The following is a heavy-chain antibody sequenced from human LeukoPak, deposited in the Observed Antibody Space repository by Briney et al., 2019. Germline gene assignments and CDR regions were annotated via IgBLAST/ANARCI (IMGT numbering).Heavy chain of an antibody. CDR3: ARAAWYSSSWQEGYYFDY. Sequence: PGGSLRLSCAASGFTVNNYMIWVRQAPGKGLEWISVIYSGDTTYYADSVKGRFTISTDTSKNTLYLQMNSLRADDTAVYYCARAAWYSSSWQEGYYFDYWGQGTLVTVSS. V-gene: IGHV3-53*01. J-gene: IGHJ4*02. D-gene: IGHD6-13*01. CDR1: GFTVNNY. CDR2: IYSGDTT.